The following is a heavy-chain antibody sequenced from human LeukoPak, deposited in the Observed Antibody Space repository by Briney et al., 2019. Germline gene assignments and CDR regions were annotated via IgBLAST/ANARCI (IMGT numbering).Heavy chain of an antibody. V-gene: IGHV4-59*12. Sequence: SETLSLTCTVSGASISSYYWSWIRQPPGKGVKWIGNIYYSGSTNYNPSLKSRVTISVDTSKNQFSLKLSSVTAADTAVYYCARFLYGGNGFVFGGYNWFDPWGQGTLVTVSS. CDR3: ARFLYGGNGFVFGGYNWFDP. CDR1: GASISSYY. D-gene: IGHD4-23*01. CDR2: IYYSGST. J-gene: IGHJ5*02.